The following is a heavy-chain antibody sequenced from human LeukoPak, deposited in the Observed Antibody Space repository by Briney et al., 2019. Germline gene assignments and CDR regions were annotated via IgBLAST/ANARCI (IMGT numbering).Heavy chain of an antibody. CDR2: INPNSGGT. CDR3: ARATIVGATLWFDP. Sequence: ASVTVSCKASGYTFTGCYMHWGRQAPGQGIGWMGWINPNSGGTHYAQKFQVRVTMTRDTSISTAYMELSRLRSDDSAVDYCARATIVGATLWFDPWGQGTLVTVSS. V-gene: IGHV1-2*02. D-gene: IGHD1-26*01. CDR1: GYTFTGCY. J-gene: IGHJ5*02.